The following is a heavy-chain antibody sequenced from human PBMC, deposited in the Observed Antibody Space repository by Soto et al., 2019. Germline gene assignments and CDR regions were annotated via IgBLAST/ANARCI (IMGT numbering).Heavy chain of an antibody. CDR3: ARGITSRLVFYYYYMDV. CDR2: INPTNSGT. J-gene: IGHJ6*03. CDR1: GYTFTDYY. Sequence: QVQLVQSGAEVKKPGASVKVSCKASGYTFTDYYIHWVRQAPGQGLQWLGWINPTNSGTRYARSSQRRVTVTRDTSISTAYMELSSLRSDDTAVYYCARGITSRLVFYYYYMDVWGFGTTVTVSS. V-gene: IGHV1-2*02.